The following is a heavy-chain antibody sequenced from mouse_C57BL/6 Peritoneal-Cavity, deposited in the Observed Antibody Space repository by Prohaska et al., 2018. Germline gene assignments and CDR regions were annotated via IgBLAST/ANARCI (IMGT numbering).Heavy chain of an antibody. CDR2: ISNGGGST. D-gene: IGHD1-1*02. Sequence: SGFTFSDYYMYWVRQTPEKRLEWVAYISNGGGSTYYPDTVKGRFTISRDNAKNTLYLQMSRLKSEDTAMYYRARHPGGDYWGQGTSVTVSS. V-gene: IGHV5-12*01. CDR1: GFTFSDYY. CDR3: ARHPGGDY. J-gene: IGHJ4*01.